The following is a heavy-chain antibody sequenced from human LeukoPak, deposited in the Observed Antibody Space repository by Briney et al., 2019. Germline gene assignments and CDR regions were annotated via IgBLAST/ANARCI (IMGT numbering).Heavy chain of an antibody. CDR1: GYTFTGYY. J-gene: IGHJ5*02. Sequence: ASVKVSCKASGYTFTGYYLHWVRQAPGQGLEWMGRINPNSGGTNYAQNFQGRVTMTRDTSISTAYMELSRLRSDDTAVYYCARGPDYSNYPWGQGTLVTVSS. CDR2: INPNSGGT. V-gene: IGHV1-2*06. CDR3: ARGPDYSNYP. D-gene: IGHD4-11*01.